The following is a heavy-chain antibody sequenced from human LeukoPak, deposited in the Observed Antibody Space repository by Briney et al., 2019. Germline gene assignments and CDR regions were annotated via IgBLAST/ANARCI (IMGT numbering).Heavy chain of an antibody. CDR1: GGTFSSYA. V-gene: IGHV1-69*06. J-gene: IGHJ4*02. CDR2: IIPIFGTA. CDR3: ARKGIAVARPFDY. Sequence: SVKVSCKASGGTFSSYAISWVRQAPGQGLEWMGGIIPIFGTANYAQKFQGRVTITADKSTSTAYMELSSLRSEDTAVYYCARKGIAVARPFDYWGQGTLVTVSS. D-gene: IGHD6-19*01.